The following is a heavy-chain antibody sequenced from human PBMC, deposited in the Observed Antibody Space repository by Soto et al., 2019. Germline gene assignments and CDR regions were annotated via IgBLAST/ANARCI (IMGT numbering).Heavy chain of an antibody. CDR1: GGSISSGGYY. CDR2: IYYSGST. CDR3: ARGHDYMYNWFDP. J-gene: IGHJ5*02. Sequence: SETLSLTCTVSGGSISSGGYYWSWIRQHPGKGLEWIGYIYYSGSTYYNPSLKSRVTISVDTSKNQFSLKLSSVTAADTAVYYCARGHDYMYNWFDPWGQGTLVTVPQ. V-gene: IGHV4-31*03. D-gene: IGHD4-4*01.